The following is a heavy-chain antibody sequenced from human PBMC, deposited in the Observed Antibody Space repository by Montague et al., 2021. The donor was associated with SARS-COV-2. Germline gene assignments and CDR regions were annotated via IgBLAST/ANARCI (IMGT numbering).Heavy chain of an antibody. V-gene: IGHV4-34*01. J-gene: IGHJ4*02. Sequence: SETLSLTCAIYGRSFSGYFWSWIRQSPGKGLEWIGEISYTGHTRYNPSLQSRVSISGDSSENQFSLTLTSVTAADTAVYYCARSHYSVSWCPDWGQGTLVTGSS. D-gene: IGHD5/OR15-5a*01. CDR3: ARSHYSVSWCPD. CDR2: ISYTGHT. CDR1: GRSFSGYF.